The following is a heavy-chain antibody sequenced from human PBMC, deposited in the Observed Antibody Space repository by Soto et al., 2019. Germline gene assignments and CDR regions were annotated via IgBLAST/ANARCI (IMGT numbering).Heavy chain of an antibody. V-gene: IGHV5-51*01. CDR1: GYTFAIYR. Sequence: GASLKISYQGSGYTFAIYRIGLVRQMPGKDLERMGIIYPGDSDTRYSPSFQGQVTISADKSLRTAYLQGTSLKASDTALYYCARTRSFTLGFYYDGMDVWGQGTTVPVSS. CDR2: IYPGDSDT. CDR3: ARTRSFTLGFYYDGMDV. D-gene: IGHD6-6*01. J-gene: IGHJ6*02.